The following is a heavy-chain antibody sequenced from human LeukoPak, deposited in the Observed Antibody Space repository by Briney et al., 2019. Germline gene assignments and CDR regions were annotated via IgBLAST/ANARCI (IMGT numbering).Heavy chain of an antibody. Sequence: PSETLSLTCTVSGGSISSYYWSWIRQLPGKGLEWIGYIYYTGNTNYNPSLKSRVTISVDTSKNQFSLKLSSVTAADTAVYYCARHYYDSSGYYPFDYWGQGTLVTVTS. CDR1: GGSISSYY. CDR3: ARHYYDSSGYYPFDY. V-gene: IGHV4-59*08. D-gene: IGHD3-22*01. CDR2: IYYTGNT. J-gene: IGHJ4*02.